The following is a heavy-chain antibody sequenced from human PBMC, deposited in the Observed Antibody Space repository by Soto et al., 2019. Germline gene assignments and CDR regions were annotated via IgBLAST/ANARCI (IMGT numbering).Heavy chain of an antibody. CDR3: ARESPYDFGSGVIPGYYYGMDV. J-gene: IGHJ6*02. V-gene: IGHV3-7*01. CDR2: IKQHGSEK. Sequence: EVQLVESGGGLGQPGGSLRLSCAASGFSFSSYWMSWVREAPGKGLEWVANIKQHGSEKYYADSVKGRFTISRDNAKKSLYLQMNSLRAEDTAVYYCARESPYDFGSGVIPGYYYGMDVCGQGTTVTVSS. CDR1: GFSFSSYW. D-gene: IGHD3-3*01.